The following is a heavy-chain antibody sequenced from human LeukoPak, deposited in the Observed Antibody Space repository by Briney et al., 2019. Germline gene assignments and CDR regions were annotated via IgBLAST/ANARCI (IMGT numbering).Heavy chain of an antibody. V-gene: IGHV1-2*06. Sequence: ASVKVSCKASGYTFTGYYMHWVRQAPGQGLEWMGRINPISGVTHYAQKFQGTVTMTRDTSISTAYMEVSRLRSDDTAVYYCARVVTAVYYYYMDVWGKGTTVTVSS. CDR3: ARVVTAVYYYYMDV. CDR1: GYTFTGYY. CDR2: INPISGVT. D-gene: IGHD2-21*02. J-gene: IGHJ6*03.